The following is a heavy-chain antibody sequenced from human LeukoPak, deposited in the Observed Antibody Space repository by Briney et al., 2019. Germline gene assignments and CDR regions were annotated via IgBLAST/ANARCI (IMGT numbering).Heavy chain of an antibody. D-gene: IGHD3-10*01. CDR3: AKGLRWFGNFYFNFFDH. Sequence: GGSLRLSCSTSGFSFTTYGMHWVRQAPGKGLEWVAFISYDGGKRYFADSVKGRFSISRDNSASALFLDRDSLRTEDTAVYFCAKGLRWFGNFYFNFFDHWGQGILVTVSS. CDR2: ISYDGGKR. J-gene: IGHJ4*02. CDR1: GFSFTTYG. V-gene: IGHV3-30*18.